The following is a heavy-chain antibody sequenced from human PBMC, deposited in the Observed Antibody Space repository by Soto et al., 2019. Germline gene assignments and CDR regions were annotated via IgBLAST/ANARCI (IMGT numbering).Heavy chain of an antibody. D-gene: IGHD4-17*01. J-gene: IGHJ4*02. Sequence: QVQLQQWGAGLLKPSETLSLTCAVYGGSFSGYYWSWIRQPPGKGLEWIGEINHSGSTNYNPSLKSRVTISADASNNQFTLKLSSVTAADTAVYYCARARRIRYTVTTPTDYWGQGTLVTVSS. CDR3: ARARRIRYTVTTPTDY. CDR1: GGSFSGYY. V-gene: IGHV4-34*01. CDR2: INHSGST.